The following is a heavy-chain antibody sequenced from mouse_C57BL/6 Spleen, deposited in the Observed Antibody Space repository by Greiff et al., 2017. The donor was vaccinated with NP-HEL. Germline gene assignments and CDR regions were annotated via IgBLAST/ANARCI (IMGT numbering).Heavy chain of an antibody. D-gene: IGHD2-4*01. CDR1: GYSFTGYY. J-gene: IGHJ4*01. CDR3: ASFDFLYAMDY. V-gene: IGHV1-42*01. CDR2: INPSTGGT. Sequence: VHVKQSGPELVKPGASVKISCKASGYSFTGYYMNWVKQSPEKSLEWIGEINPSTGGTTYNQKFKAKATLTVDKSSSTAYMQLKSLTSEDSAVYYCASFDFLYAMDYWGQGTSVTVSS.